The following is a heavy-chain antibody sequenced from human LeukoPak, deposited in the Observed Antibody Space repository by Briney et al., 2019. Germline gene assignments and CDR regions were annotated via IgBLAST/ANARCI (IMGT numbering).Heavy chain of an antibody. Sequence: SETLSLTCTVSGGSISTYYWTWIRQPPRKGLEWIGYIYYSGSTNYNPSLESRVTISVDTSKNQFSLKLSSVTAADTAVYYCASTYGSENYYNHRWYFALWSRGTLVTVSS. D-gene: IGHD3-10*01. J-gene: IGHJ2*01. CDR1: GGSISTYY. CDR3: ASTYGSENYYNHRWYFAL. V-gene: IGHV4-59*01. CDR2: IYYSGST.